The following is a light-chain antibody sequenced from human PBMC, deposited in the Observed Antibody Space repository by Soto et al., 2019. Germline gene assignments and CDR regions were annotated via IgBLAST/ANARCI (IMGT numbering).Light chain of an antibody. CDR2: EVS. Sequence: QSALTQPASVSGSPGQSITISCRGTSSDVGAYNLVSWYQQHPGKVPKLMIYEVSNRPSGVSYRFSGSKFGDTASLTISGLQADDEADYYCSSYTTSNIWVFGGGTKLTVL. CDR3: SSYTTSNIWV. J-gene: IGLJ3*02. CDR1: SSDVGAYNL. V-gene: IGLV2-14*01.